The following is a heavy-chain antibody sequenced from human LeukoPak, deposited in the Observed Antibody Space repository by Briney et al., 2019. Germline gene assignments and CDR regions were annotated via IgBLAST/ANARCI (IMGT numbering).Heavy chain of an antibody. Sequence: ASVKVFCKASGYTFTSYGISWVRQAPGQGLEGMGWISGYNGNTNYAQKLQGRVTMTTDTSTSTAYMELRSLRSDDTAVYYCARVRGIAAAGTLYYYYYYMDVWGKGTTVTVSS. J-gene: IGHJ6*03. CDR2: ISGYNGNT. D-gene: IGHD6-13*01. V-gene: IGHV1-18*01. CDR3: ARVRGIAAAGTLYYYYYYMDV. CDR1: GYTFTSYG.